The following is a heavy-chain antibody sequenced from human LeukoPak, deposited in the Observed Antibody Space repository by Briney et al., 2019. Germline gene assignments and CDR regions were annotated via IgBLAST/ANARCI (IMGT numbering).Heavy chain of an antibody. V-gene: IGHV3-53*01. J-gene: IGHJ4*02. Sequence: GGSLRLSCAASVFTPSVNYMRGVRQAPGKGLEWVSVIYRDGTTYHADSVKGRFTISRDNSKNTVYLQMNSLRAEDTAVYYCASSTGWQPIRDYWGPGTLVTVSS. CDR3: ASSTGWQPIRDY. D-gene: IGHD2-15*01. CDR1: VFTPSVNY. CDR2: IYRDGTT.